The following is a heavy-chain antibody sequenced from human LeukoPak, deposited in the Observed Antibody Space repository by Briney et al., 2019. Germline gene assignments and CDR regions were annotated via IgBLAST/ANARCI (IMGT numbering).Heavy chain of an antibody. J-gene: IGHJ5*02. CDR3: ARAVRTLPAAVHWFDP. V-gene: IGHV4-34*01. CDR2: INHSGST. D-gene: IGHD2-2*01. CDR1: GGSFSGYY. Sequence: SETLSLTCAVYGGSFSGYYWSWIRQSPGKGLEWIREINHSGSTNYNPSLKSRVTISVDTSKNQFSLRLSSVTAADTAVYYCARAVRTLPAAVHWFDPWGQGTLVTVSS.